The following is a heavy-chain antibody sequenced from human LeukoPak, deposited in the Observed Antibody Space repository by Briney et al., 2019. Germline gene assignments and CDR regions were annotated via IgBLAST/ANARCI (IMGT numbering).Heavy chain of an antibody. J-gene: IGHJ3*02. V-gene: IGHV3-21*01. D-gene: IGHD3-16*01. Sequence: GGSLRLSCAASGFTFSCYSMNWVRQAPGKGLEWVSSISSSSGYIYYADSVKGRFTISRDNAKNSLYLQMNSLRAEDTAVYYCARVGPAWAFDIWGQGTMVTVSS. CDR3: ARVGPAWAFDI. CDR1: GFTFSCYS. CDR2: ISSSSGYI.